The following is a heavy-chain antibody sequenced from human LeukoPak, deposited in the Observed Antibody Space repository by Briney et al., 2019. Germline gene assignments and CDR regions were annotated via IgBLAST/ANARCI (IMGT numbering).Heavy chain of an antibody. CDR2: IRFDGGDT. Sequence: GGSLRLSCAASGFTFNNYWMHWVRQSPGMGLVWVSSIRFDGGDTAYADSAKGRFTISRDNAKNTMFLQMNNLRAEDTAVYYCAKEIDGFDVWGQGTLVTVSS. CDR3: AKEIDGFDV. J-gene: IGHJ3*01. V-gene: IGHV3-74*01. CDR1: GFTFNNYW.